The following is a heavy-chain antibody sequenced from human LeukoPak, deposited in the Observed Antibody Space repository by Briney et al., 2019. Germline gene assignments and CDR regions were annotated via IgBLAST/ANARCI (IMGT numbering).Heavy chain of an antibody. V-gene: IGHV3-30*18. CDR2: ISYDGRNK. J-gene: IGHJ4*02. Sequence: PGGSLRLSCAASGFTFSSYGMHWVRQAPGKGLEWVAVISYDGRNKYYADSVKGRFTISRDNSKNTLYLQMNSLRAEDTAVYYCAKIVVPAAIGGYYFDYWGQGTLVTVSS. CDR3: AKIVVPAAIGGYYFDY. CDR1: GFTFSSYG. D-gene: IGHD2-2*01.